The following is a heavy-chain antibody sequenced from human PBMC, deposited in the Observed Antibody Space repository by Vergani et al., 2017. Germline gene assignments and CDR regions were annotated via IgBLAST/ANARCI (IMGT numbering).Heavy chain of an antibody. D-gene: IGHD2-21*01. CDR2: ISYDGSKK. V-gene: IGHV3-33*05. J-gene: IGHJ6*03. CDR3: VGEGSYCGSTTCRNPSYFYYYHMDV. CDR1: GFTFSTYA. Sequence: QVQLVESGGGVVQPGRSLRLSCTSSGFTFSTYAMHWVRQAPGKGLEWVAIISYDGSKKYYADSVKGRFTISRDNSRNTLDLLMSSLRAEDTAIYYCVGEGSYCGSTTCRNPSYFYYYHMDVWGEGTTVTVSS.